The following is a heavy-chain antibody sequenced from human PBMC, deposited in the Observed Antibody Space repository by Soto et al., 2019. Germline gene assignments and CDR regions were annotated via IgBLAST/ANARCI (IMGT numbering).Heavy chain of an antibody. V-gene: IGHV1-69*12. CDR1: GGTFSSYA. CDR3: ARLDTAMAIYYYYGMDV. Sequence: QVQLVQSGADVKKPGSSVKVSCKASGGTFSSYAISWVRQAPGQGLEWMGGIIPIFGTANYAQKFQGRVTITADESTSTAYMELSSLRSEDTAVYYCARLDTAMAIYYYYGMDVWGQGTTVTVSS. CDR2: IIPIFGTA. D-gene: IGHD5-18*01. J-gene: IGHJ6*02.